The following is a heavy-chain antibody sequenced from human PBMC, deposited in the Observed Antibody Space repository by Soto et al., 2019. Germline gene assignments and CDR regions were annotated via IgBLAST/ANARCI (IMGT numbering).Heavy chain of an antibody. CDR3: ARTTYDGRLQLVGRFDP. J-gene: IGHJ5*02. V-gene: IGHV3-11*06. CDR1: GFTFSDYY. CDR2: ISSSSSYT. D-gene: IGHD5-12*01. Sequence: GGSLRLSCAASGFTFSDYYMSWIRQAPGKGLEWVSYISSSSSYTNYADSVKGRFTISRDNAKNSLYLQMNSLRAEDTAVYYCARTTYDGRLQLVGRFDPWGQGTLVTVSS.